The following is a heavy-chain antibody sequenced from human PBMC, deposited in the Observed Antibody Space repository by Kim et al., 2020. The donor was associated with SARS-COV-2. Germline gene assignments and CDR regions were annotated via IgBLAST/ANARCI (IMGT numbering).Heavy chain of an antibody. CDR1: GFTFSNAW. CDR3: TTEGRAGRAVVAATHFDY. D-gene: IGHD2-15*01. Sequence: GGSLRLSCAASGFTFSNAWMSWVRQAPGKGLEWVGRIKSKTDGGTTDYAAPVKGRFTISRDDSKNTLYLQMNSLKTEDTAVYYCTTEGRAGRAVVAATHFDYWGQGTLVTVSS. J-gene: IGHJ4*02. V-gene: IGHV3-15*01. CDR2: IKSKTDGGTT.